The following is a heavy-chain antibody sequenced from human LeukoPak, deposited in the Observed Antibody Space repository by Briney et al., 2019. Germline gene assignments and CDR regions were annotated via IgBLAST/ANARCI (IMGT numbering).Heavy chain of an antibody. CDR1: GLTFTTYA. V-gene: IGHV3-64D*06. CDR2: ISSNGGST. J-gene: IGHJ5*02. Sequence: PGGSLRPSCSASGLTFTTYAIEGGRQAPGKGLEYVSGISSNGGSTYYADSVKGRFTISRDNSKNTLYLQMSSLRAQETAIYYCMTARSSYSSNGSWLDPWGQGTLVTVSS. D-gene: IGHD2-21*01. CDR3: MTARSSYSSNGSWLDP.